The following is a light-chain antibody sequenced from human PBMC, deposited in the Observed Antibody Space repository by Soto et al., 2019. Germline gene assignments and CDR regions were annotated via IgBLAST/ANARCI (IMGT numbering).Light chain of an antibody. V-gene: IGKV3-15*01. J-gene: IGKJ1*01. Sequence: EIVMTQSPATLSVSPGERATLSCRASQSVSSNLAWYQQKPGQAPRLLIYGASTRATGIPARFSGSGSGTEFTLTISSLHSEGFAVYYCQQYNNWPQTFGQGTKVDIK. CDR3: QQYNNWPQT. CDR2: GAS. CDR1: QSVSSN.